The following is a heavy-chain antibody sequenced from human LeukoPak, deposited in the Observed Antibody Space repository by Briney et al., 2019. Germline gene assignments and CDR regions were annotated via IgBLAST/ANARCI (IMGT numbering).Heavy chain of an antibody. V-gene: IGHV4-59*08. Sequence: SETLSLTCAVSGGSISGYYWSWIRQPPGKGLEWIGYIYYSGSTKYSPSLKSRVTKSVGTSKNQFSLKLISVTAADTAVYYCARLGGAGPHWFDPWAREPWSPSPQ. J-gene: IGHJ5*02. CDR2: IYYSGST. D-gene: IGHD3-16*01. CDR3: ARLGGAGPHWFDP. CDR1: GGSISGYY.